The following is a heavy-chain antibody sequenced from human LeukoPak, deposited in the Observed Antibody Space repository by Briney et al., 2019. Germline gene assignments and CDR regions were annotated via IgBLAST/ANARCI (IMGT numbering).Heavy chain of an antibody. Sequence: SSVDGSSKVCRYTVARYYMVGVGRGPGQGIEWMGIINPSGGSTSYAQKFQGRVTMTRDTSTSTVYMELSSLRSEDTAVYYCARSGSYPFDYWGQGTLVTVSS. CDR1: RYTVARYY. V-gene: IGHV1-46*01. CDR3: ARSGSYPFDY. J-gene: IGHJ4*02. D-gene: IGHD1-26*01. CDR2: INPSGGST.